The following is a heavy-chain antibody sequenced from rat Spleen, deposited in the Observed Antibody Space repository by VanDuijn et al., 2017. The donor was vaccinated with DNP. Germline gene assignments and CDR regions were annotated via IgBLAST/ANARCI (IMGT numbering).Heavy chain of an antibody. CDR2: ITNTGGRT. CDR1: GFIFSNYW. J-gene: IGHJ4*01. CDR3: TRINYGGYYYVMDA. Sequence: EVQLVESGGGPVQPGRSLKLSCVASGFIFSNYWMTWIRQAPGKGLEWVASITNTGGRTYYPDSVKGRFTVSRDNANSALYLQMNSLRSEDTATYYCTRINYGGYYYVMDAWGQGTSVTVSS. V-gene: IGHV5-31*01. D-gene: IGHD1-11*01.